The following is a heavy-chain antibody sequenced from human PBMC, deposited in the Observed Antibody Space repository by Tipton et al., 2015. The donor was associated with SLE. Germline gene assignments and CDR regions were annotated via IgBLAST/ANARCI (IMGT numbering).Heavy chain of an antibody. J-gene: IGHJ4*02. CDR1: GFTFSSYA. D-gene: IGHD3-10*01. Sequence: SLRLSCSASGFTFSSYAMHWVRQAPGKGLEYVSAISSNGGSTYYADSVKGRFTISRDNSKNTLYLQMNSLRAEDTAVYYCAKDLEAMVRGVLSPSDYWGQGTLVTVSS. V-gene: IGHV3-64*04. CDR3: AKDLEAMVRGVLSPSDY. CDR2: ISSNGGST.